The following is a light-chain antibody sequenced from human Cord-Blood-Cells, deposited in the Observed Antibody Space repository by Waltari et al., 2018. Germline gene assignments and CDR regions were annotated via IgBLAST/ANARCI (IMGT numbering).Light chain of an antibody. J-gene: IGKJ4*01. Sequence: DIVMTQSPLSLPVTPGEPASISCRYSQSLLHSNGYNYLDWYLQKPGQSPQLLIYLGSNRASGVPDRFSGSGSGTDFTLKISRVEAEDVGVYYCMQALQRGTFGGGTKVEIK. CDR1: QSLLHSNGYNY. V-gene: IGKV2-28*01. CDR2: LGS. CDR3: MQALQRGT.